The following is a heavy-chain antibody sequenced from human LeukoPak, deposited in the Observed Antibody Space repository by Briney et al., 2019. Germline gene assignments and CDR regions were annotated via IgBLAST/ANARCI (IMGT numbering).Heavy chain of an antibody. V-gene: IGHV3-48*02. CDR1: GFTFSSYS. CDR3: AREGSDLVVISLDY. J-gene: IGHJ4*02. Sequence: GGSLRLSCAASGFTFSSYSMNWVRQAPGKGLEWVSYISSSSSTIYYADSVKGRFTISRDNAKNSLYLQTNSLRDEDTAVYYCAREGSDLVVISLDYWGQGTLVTVSS. CDR2: ISSSSSTI. D-gene: IGHD3-22*01.